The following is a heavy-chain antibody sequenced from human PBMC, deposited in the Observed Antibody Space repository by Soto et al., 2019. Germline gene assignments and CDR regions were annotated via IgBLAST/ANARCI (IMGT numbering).Heavy chain of an antibody. D-gene: IGHD2-2*01. V-gene: IGHV4-34*01. Sequence: SETLSLTCAVYGGSFSGYYWSWIRQPPGKGLEWIGEINHSGSTNYNPSLKSRVTISVDTSKNQFSLKLSSVTAADTAVYYCARGHVDIVVVPAAITHDYWGQGTLVTVSS. CDR3: ARGHVDIVVVPAAITHDY. CDR1: GGSFSGYY. CDR2: INHSGST. J-gene: IGHJ4*02.